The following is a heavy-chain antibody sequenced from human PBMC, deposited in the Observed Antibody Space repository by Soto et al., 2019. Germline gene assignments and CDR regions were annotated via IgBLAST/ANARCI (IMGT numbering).Heavy chain of an antibody. Sequence: GGSLRLSCAASGFTFSRYEMNWVRQAPGKGLEWVSYISSSGSTKYYADSVKGRFTISRDNAKNSLYLQMNSLRVEDTAVYYCARVGDGYNLNYWGQGTLVTVSS. CDR1: GFTFSRYE. CDR2: ISSSGSTK. V-gene: IGHV3-48*03. D-gene: IGHD5-12*01. CDR3: ARVGDGYNLNY. J-gene: IGHJ4*02.